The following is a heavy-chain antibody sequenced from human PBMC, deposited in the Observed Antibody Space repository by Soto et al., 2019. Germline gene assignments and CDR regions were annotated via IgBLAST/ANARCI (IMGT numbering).Heavy chain of an antibody. V-gene: IGHV1-69*13. D-gene: IGHD3-22*01. CDR1: GGTFSSYA. Sequence: SVKVSCKASGGTFSSYAISWVRQAPGQGLEWMGGIIPIFGTANYAQKFQGRVTITADESTSTAYMELSSLRSEDTAVYYCARDSIPYYYDSSGYYYTLDVWGQGTTVTVSS. CDR2: IIPIFGTA. J-gene: IGHJ6*02. CDR3: ARDSIPYYYDSSGYYYTLDV.